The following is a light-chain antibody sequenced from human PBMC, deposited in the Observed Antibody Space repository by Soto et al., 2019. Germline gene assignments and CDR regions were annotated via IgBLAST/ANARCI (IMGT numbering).Light chain of an antibody. V-gene: IGKV3-11*01. CDR2: DAS. CDR3: QQRSSWPLT. CDR1: QSVRAY. J-gene: IGKJ4*01. Sequence: IVLTQSPDTLSLSPGERATLSCRACQSVRAYLAWYQQKPGQAPRLLIYDASNRATGIPARFSGSGSGTDFTLTISSLEPEDFAVYYCQQRSSWPLTFGGGTKVEIK.